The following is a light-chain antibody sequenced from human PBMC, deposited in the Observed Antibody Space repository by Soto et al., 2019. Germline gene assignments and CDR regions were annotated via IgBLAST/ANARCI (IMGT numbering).Light chain of an antibody. CDR1: QSVSSNY. CDR2: GAS. Sequence: EIVLTQSPGTLSLSPGERATLSCRASQSVSSNYLAWYQQKPGQAPRLLIYGASNRASGIPDRFSGSGSGTDFTLTISRLEPEDFAVYYCQQSGSAPRTFGQGTKVEIK. CDR3: QQSGSAPRT. J-gene: IGKJ1*01. V-gene: IGKV3-20*01.